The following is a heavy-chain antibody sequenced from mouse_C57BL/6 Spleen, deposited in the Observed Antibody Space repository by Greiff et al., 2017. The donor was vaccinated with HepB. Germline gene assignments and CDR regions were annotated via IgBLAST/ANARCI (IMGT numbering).Heavy chain of an antibody. J-gene: IGHJ1*03. CDR3: TYIRYFDV. CDR1: GFNIKDDY. Sequence: VQLQHSGAELVRPGASVKLSCTASGFNIKDDYMHWVKQRPEQGLEWIGWIDPENGDTEYASKFQGKATITADTSSNTAYLQLSSLTSEDTAVYYCTYIRYFDVWGTGTTVTVSS. V-gene: IGHV14-4*01. CDR2: IDPENGDT. D-gene: IGHD1-3*01.